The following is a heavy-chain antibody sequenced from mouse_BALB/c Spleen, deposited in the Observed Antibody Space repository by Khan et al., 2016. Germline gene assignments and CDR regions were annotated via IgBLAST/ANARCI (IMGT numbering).Heavy chain of an antibody. CDR1: GFDFSRYW. J-gene: IGHJ1*01. CDR3: ASTCWYFDV. V-gene: IGHV4-1*02. CDR2: INPASSTI. Sequence: EVQLVESGGGLVQPGGSLKLSCAASGFDFSRYWMSWVRQAPGKGLEWIGEINPASSTIHYPPSLTDKFIISRDNAKNTLYLQLSKVRSEATALYYCASTCWYFDVWGAGTTVTVSS.